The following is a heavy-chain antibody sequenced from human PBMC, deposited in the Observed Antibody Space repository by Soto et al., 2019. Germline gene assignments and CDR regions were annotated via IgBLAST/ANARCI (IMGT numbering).Heavy chain of an antibody. V-gene: IGHV4-39*01. D-gene: IGHD1-1*01. J-gene: IGHJ4*02. Sequence: QLQLQESGPGLVKPSETLSLTCTVSGGSISSTYYWGWIRQPPGKGLEWIGSIYYSGSTYDSPSPSRRVPXSXDXATNPFSLQLSSVTAADTAIYYCARHKLALRSGLDYWGQGTLVTVSS. CDR2: IYYSGST. CDR1: GGSISSTYY. CDR3: ARHKLALRSGLDY.